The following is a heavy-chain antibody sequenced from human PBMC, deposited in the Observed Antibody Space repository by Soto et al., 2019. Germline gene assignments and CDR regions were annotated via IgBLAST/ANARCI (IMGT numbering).Heavy chain of an antibody. Sequence: PGGSLRLSCEVSGFTFSRYRMTWVRQAPGKGLEWVANIRQDGLEKHYEDSVRGRFTISRYNAKNSLYLEMSSLRVEDTAVYYCARGLASPGGYYFDYWGRGTPVTVSS. V-gene: IGHV3-7*01. CDR2: IRQDGLEK. D-gene: IGHD3-10*01. J-gene: IGHJ4*02. CDR3: ARGLASPGGYYFDY. CDR1: GFTFSRYR.